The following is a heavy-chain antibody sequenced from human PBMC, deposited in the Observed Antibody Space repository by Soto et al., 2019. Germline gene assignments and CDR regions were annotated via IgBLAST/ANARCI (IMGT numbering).Heavy chain of an antibody. CDR3: AKDEPGGYYGSGSYTDFYY. V-gene: IGHV3-23*01. J-gene: IGHJ4*02. Sequence: EVQLLESGGGLVQPGGSLRLSCAASGFTFSSYAMSWVRQAPGKGLEWVSAISGSGGSTYYADSVKGRFTITRDNSKNTLYLQMNSLRAEDTAVYYCAKDEPGGYYGSGSYTDFYYWGQGTLVTVSS. CDR2: ISGSGGST. D-gene: IGHD3-10*01. CDR1: GFTFSSYA.